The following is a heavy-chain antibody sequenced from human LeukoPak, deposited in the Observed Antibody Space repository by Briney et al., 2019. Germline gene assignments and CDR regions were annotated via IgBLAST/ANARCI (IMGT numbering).Heavy chain of an antibody. V-gene: IGHV1-2*02. CDR2: INPNSGGT. CDR3: ARGLVYYYYYMDV. Sequence: GASVKVSCKASGYTFTGYYMHWVRQAPGQGLEWMGWINPNSGGTNYAQKFQGRVTMTRDTSISTAYMELRRLRSDDTAVYYCARGLVYYYYYMDVWGKGTTVTISS. J-gene: IGHJ6*03. CDR1: GYTFTGYY. D-gene: IGHD6-19*01.